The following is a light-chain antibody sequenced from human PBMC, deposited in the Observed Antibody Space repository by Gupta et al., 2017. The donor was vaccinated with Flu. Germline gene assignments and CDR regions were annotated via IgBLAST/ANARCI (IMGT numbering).Light chain of an antibody. V-gene: IGKV1-9*01. J-gene: IGKJ3*01. CDR1: QGISSL. CDR3: QQLNSYPRT. Sequence: VGDRVTITCRASQGISSLLTWYQQKPGKAPKLLIYGASTLHSGVPSRFSGSGSGTEFTLTISSLQPEDFATYYCQQLNSYPRTFGPGTKVDVK. CDR2: GAS.